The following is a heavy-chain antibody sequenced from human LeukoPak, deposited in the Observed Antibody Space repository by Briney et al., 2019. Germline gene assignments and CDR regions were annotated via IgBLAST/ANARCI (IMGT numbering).Heavy chain of an antibody. D-gene: IGHD3-3*01. CDR1: GGSISSYY. CDR2: IYYSGST. J-gene: IGHJ6*03. V-gene: IGHV4-59*01. CDR3: ARVHGISDFWSGYQSSYYYYYYMDV. Sequence: SETLSLTCTVSGGSISSYYWSWNRQPPGKGLEWIGYIYYSGSTNYNPSLKSRVTISVDTSKNQFSLKLSSVTAADTAVYYCARVHGISDFWSGYQSSYYYYYYMDVWGKGTTVTVSS.